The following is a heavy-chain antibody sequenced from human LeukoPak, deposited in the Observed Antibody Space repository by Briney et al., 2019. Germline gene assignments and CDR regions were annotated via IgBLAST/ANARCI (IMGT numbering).Heavy chain of an antibody. V-gene: IGHV3-48*04. CDR2: ITSSGRAI. D-gene: IGHD5-12*01. CDR1: GFTFSSYA. CDR3: ASDIVANSGDF. J-gene: IGHJ4*02. Sequence: GGSLRLSCAASGFTFSSYAMTWVRQAPGKGLEWVSYITSSGRAIYYADSVQGRFTISRDNARNSLYLQMNGLRAEDTAVYYCASDIVANSGDFWGQGTLVTVSS.